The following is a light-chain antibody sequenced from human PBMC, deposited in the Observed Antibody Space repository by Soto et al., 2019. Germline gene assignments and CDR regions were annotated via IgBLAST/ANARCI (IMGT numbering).Light chain of an antibody. CDR2: DAS. Sequence: EIVLTQSPATLSLSPGERATLSCRASQSVSSYLAWYQQKPAQAPRLLIYDASNRATGIPARFSGSGSGKEFTLTISSLEPEDFAVYYCQQRSNWLWTFGQGTKVDIK. J-gene: IGKJ1*01. CDR1: QSVSSY. CDR3: QQRSNWLWT. V-gene: IGKV3-11*01.